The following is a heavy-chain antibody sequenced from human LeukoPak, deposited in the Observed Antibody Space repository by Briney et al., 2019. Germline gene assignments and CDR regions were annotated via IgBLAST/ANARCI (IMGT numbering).Heavy chain of an antibody. V-gene: IGHV4-59*08. CDR2: IYYTGST. D-gene: IGHD3-9*01. CDR1: GGSISSYY. CDR3: AQGGDYDILTGYYKGGAFDI. J-gene: IGHJ3*02. Sequence: SETLSLTCTVSGGSISSYYWNWIRQSPERGLEWIGYIYYTGSTTYNPSFKSRVTISADRSKNQFSLKLSSVTAADTAVYYCAQGGDYDILTGYYKGGAFDIWGQGTMVTVSS.